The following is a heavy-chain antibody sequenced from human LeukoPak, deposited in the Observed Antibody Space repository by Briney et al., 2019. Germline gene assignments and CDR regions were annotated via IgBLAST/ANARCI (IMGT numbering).Heavy chain of an antibody. CDR1: GFTFDDYG. V-gene: IGHV3-20*04. J-gene: IGHJ4*02. D-gene: IGHD4/OR15-4a*01. CDR3: AKAVYGANYYFDH. CDR2: INWNGGST. Sequence: GGSLRLSCAASGFTFDDYGMSWVRQAPGKGLEWVSGINWNGGSTGYADSVKGRFTISRDNSKNTLYLQMNSLRAEDTAVYYCAKAVYGANYYFDHWGQGTLVTVSS.